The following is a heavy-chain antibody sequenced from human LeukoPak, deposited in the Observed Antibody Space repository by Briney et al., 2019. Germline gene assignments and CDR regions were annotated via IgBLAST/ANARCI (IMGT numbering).Heavy chain of an antibody. J-gene: IGHJ6*03. D-gene: IGHD3-10*01. V-gene: IGHV4-61*02. Sequence: SETLSLTCTVSGGSISGSSYYCSWVRQPAGKGLEWIWRIYTSGSTNYNPSLETRVTISVDRSKNQFSLKLSSVTAADTAVYYCARAKFGYYYDSGSYYYHYMDVWGKGTTVTISS. CDR2: IYTSGST. CDR1: GGSISGSSYY. CDR3: ARAKFGYYYDSGSYYYHYMDV.